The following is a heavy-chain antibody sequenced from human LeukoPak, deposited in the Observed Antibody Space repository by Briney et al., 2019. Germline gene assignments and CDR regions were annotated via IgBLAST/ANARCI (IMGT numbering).Heavy chain of an antibody. J-gene: IGHJ4*02. CDR3: ARGVRGSTAAGTFDY. Sequence: NPSETLSLTCTVSGGSISSYFWSWIRQPPGKGLEWIGYISYSGSTNYNPSLKSRVTISVDTSKKKFSLKLSSVTAADTAVYYCARGVRGSTAAGTFDYWGQGTLVTVSS. CDR2: ISYSGST. CDR1: GGSISSYF. D-gene: IGHD6-13*01. V-gene: IGHV4-59*01.